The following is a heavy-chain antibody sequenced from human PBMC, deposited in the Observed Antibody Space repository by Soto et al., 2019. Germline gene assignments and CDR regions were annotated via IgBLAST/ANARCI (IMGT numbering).Heavy chain of an antibody. V-gene: IGHV4-30-4*01. CDR1: GASISSGDHY. J-gene: IGHJ6*02. D-gene: IGHD3-22*01. CDR3: ARDTSGYYPFDYYYYGMDV. Sequence: PSETLSLTCTVSGASISSGDHYWSWIRQSPGKGLEWIGYIYYRGSTDYNPSLKSRVTISVDRSKNQFSLKLSSVTAADTAVYYCARDTSGYYPFDYYYYGMDVWGQGTTVTVSS. CDR2: IYYRGST.